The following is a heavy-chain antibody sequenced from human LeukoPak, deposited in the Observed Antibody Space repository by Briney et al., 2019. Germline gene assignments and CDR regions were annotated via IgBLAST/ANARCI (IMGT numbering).Heavy chain of an antibody. CDR2: IYYSGST. CDR3: ARRTSYCSSTSCRRGYYYYMDV. D-gene: IGHD2-2*01. J-gene: IGHJ6*03. Sequence: SETLSLTCTVSGGSISSYYWSWIRQPPGKGLEWIGYIYYSGSTNYNPSLKSRVTISVDTSKNQFSLKLSSVTAADTAVYYCARRTSYCSSTSCRRGYYYYMDVWGKGTTVTVSS. V-gene: IGHV4-59*01. CDR1: GGSISSYY.